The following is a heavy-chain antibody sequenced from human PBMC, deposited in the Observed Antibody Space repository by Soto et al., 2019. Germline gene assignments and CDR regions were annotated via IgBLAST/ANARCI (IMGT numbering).Heavy chain of an antibody. Sequence: GVLRLSCAASGFVFSSSGMHWVRQAPGKGLEWVAVIIYDGSKKEYSDSVKGRFTVSRDNFKDTVYLQMNNLRPEDTGVYYCATDTNAFHSFFFYGLDVWGQGTTVTVSS. D-gene: IGHD5-18*01. CDR2: IIYDGSKK. V-gene: IGHV3-30*03. CDR1: GFVFSSSG. J-gene: IGHJ6*02. CDR3: ATDTNAFHSFFFYGLDV.